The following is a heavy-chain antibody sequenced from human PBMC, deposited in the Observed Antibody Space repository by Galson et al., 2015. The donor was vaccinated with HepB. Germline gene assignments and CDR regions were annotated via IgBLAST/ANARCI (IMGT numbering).Heavy chain of an antibody. V-gene: IGHV3-23*01. J-gene: IGHJ3*02. Sequence: SLRLSCAASGFTFIYSMSWVRQAPGKGLEWVSSIYGDGSGTFYAPSVEGRFTISRDNSRNILYLQMNSLRAEDTAMYYCAKDFVLHNGVWDAFDIRGQGTKVTVSS. D-gene: IGHD3-10*01. CDR2: IYGDGSGT. CDR3: AKDFVLHNGVWDAFDI. CDR1: GFTFIYS.